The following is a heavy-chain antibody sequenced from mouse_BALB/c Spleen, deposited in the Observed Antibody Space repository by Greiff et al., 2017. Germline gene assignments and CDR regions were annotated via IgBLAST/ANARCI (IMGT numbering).Heavy chain of an antibody. CDR3: ARAGNWDGTFMDY. CDR2: IRNKANGYTT. J-gene: IGHJ4*01. CDR1: GFTFTDYY. Sequence: DVKLVESGGGLVQPGGSLRLSCATSGFTFTDYYMSWVRQPPGKALEWLGFIRNKANGYTTEYSASVKGRFTISRDNSQSILYLQMNTLRAEDSATYYCARAGNWDGTFMDYWGQGTSVTVSS. D-gene: IGHD4-1*01. V-gene: IGHV7-3*02.